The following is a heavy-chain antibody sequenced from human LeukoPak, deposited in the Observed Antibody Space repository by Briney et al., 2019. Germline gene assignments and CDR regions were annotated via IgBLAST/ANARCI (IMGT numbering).Heavy chain of an antibody. D-gene: IGHD3-22*01. J-gene: IGHJ4*02. Sequence: GGSLRLSCAASGLCFSIDWMRWVRQAPGKGLEWVGRIKSKTEGGTTDYAAPVKGRFTISRDDSKNTIFLHMNSVQTHHTVVLCWSYPYGSRGYRDFDYGGQGTLVTVSS. CDR2: IKSKTEGGTT. V-gene: IGHV3-15*01. CDR3: SYPYGSRGYRDFDY. CDR1: GLCFSIDW.